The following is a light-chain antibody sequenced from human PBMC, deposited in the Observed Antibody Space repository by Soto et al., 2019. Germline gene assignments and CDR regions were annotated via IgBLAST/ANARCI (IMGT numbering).Light chain of an antibody. CDR2: VGTGGIVG. Sequence: QSVLTQPPSASASLGASVTLTCTLSSGYSNYKVDWYQQRPGKGPRFVMRVGTGGIVGSKGDGIPDGFSVLGSGLNRYLTIKNIQEEDESDYHCGADHGSGGNFVYVFGTGTKLTVL. CDR1: SGYSNYK. V-gene: IGLV9-49*01. CDR3: GADHGSGGNFVYV. J-gene: IGLJ1*01.